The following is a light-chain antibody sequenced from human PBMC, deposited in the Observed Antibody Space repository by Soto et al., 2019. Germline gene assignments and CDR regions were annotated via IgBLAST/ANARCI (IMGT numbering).Light chain of an antibody. V-gene: IGKV2-30*01. CDR2: KVS. CDR3: MQGTHWPWT. CDR1: QSLVYSDGNTY. J-gene: IGKJ1*01. Sequence: DVVMPQSPLSLPVTLGQPASISCRSSQSLVYSDGNTYLNWFQQRPGPSPRRLIYKVSNRDSGVPDRFSGSGSGTDFTLKISRVEAEDVGVYYCMQGTHWPWTVGQGTKVDIK.